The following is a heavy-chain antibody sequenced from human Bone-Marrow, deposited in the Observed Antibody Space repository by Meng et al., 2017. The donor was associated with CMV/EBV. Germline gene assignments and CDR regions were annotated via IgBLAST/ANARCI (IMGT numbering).Heavy chain of an antibody. V-gene: IGHV3-7*01. CDR3: ARGSYYDFWSGYPPWTVVGYFDY. CDR2: IKQDGSEK. J-gene: IGHJ4*02. CDR1: GFTFSSYW. Sequence: GGSLRLSCAASGFTFSSYWMSWVRQAPGKGLEWVANIKQDGSEKYYVDSVKGRFTISRDNSKNTLYLQMNSLRAEDTAVYYCARGSYYDFWSGYPPWTVVGYFDYWGQGTLVTGSS. D-gene: IGHD3-3*01.